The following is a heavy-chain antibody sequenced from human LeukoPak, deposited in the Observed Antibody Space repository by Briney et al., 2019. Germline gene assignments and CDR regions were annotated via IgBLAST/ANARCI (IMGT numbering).Heavy chain of an antibody. CDR3: ARGIGYCSSTICSYYYYMDV. J-gene: IGHJ6*03. CDR1: GDSISNYY. V-gene: IGHV4-59*01. Sequence: SETLSLTCNVSGDSISNYYWSWIRQPPGKGLEWIANIYYSGSTNYNPSLKSRVTISVDTSKNQFSLKLNSVTAADTAVYYCARGIGYCSSTICSYYYYMDVWGKGTTVTVSS. CDR2: IYYSGST. D-gene: IGHD2-2*03.